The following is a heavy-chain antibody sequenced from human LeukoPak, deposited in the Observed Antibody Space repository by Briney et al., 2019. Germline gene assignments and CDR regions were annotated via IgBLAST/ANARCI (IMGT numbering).Heavy chain of an antibody. J-gene: IGHJ4*02. CDR3: ASRDQSCSGGSCYPIDY. CDR1: GFTFSSYW. Sequence: GGSLRLSCAASGFTFSSYWMHWVRQAPGKGLVWVSRSNSDGSSTSYADSVRGRFTISRDNAENTLYLQMNSLRAEDTAVYYCASRDQSCSGGSCYPIDYWGQGTLVTVSS. D-gene: IGHD2-15*01. V-gene: IGHV3-74*01. CDR2: SNSDGSST.